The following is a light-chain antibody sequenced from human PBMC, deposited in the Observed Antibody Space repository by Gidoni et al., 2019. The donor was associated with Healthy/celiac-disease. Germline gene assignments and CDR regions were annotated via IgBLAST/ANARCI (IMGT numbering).Light chain of an antibody. V-gene: IGKV4-1*01. CDR1: QSVLYSSNNKNY. J-gene: IGKJ4*01. CDR2: WAS. CDR3: QQYYSTPPLT. Sequence: IVLTQSPDSLAVYLGERATINCKSSQSVLYSSNNKNYLAWYQQKPGQPPKLLIYWASTRESGVPDRFSGSGSGTDFTLTISSLQAEDVAVYYCQQYYSTPPLTFGGGTKVEIK.